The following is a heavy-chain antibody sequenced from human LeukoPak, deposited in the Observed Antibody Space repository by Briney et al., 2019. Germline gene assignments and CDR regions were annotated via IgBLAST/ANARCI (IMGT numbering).Heavy chain of an antibody. CDR3: AKTGSPDYYDSSGYYDDAFDI. J-gene: IGHJ3*02. V-gene: IGHV3-9*01. D-gene: IGHD3-22*01. CDR1: GLNFGDYG. CDR2: ISWNSGSI. Sequence: GGSLRLSCGAPGLNFGDYGMSWVRQAPGKGLEWVSGISWNSGSIGYADSVKGRFTISRDNAKNSLYLQMNSLRAEDTALYYCAKTGSPDYYDSSGYYDDAFDIWGQGTMVTVSS.